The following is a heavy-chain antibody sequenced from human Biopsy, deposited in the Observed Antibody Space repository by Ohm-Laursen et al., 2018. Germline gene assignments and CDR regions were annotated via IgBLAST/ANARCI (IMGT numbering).Heavy chain of an antibody. CDR2: ISTYNGNT. CDR3: ARGIGSMVRGVIINVNNWFDP. J-gene: IGHJ5*02. D-gene: IGHD3-10*01. CDR1: GYTFTTYA. V-gene: IGHV1-18*01. Sequence: APVKVSCNASGYTFTTYAISWVRQAPGQGLEWMGWISTYNGNTNYAQKVQGRVTMTTDTSTSTAYMELRSLRSDDTAVYYCARGIGSMVRGVIINVNNWFDPWGQGTLVTVSS.